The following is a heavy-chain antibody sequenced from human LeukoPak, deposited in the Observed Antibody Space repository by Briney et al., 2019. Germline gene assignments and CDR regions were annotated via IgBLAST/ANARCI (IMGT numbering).Heavy chain of an antibody. J-gene: IGHJ3*02. CDR2: IYYSGST. Sequence: SETLSLTCTVSGGSISSSSYYWGWIRQPPGKGLEWIGSIYYSGSTYYNPSLKSRVTISVDTSKNQFSLKLSSVTVADTAVYYCARWITYYYDSSGYSDAFDIWGQGTMVTVSS. D-gene: IGHD3-22*01. CDR1: GGSISSSSYY. CDR3: ARWITYYYDSSGYSDAFDI. V-gene: IGHV4-39*07.